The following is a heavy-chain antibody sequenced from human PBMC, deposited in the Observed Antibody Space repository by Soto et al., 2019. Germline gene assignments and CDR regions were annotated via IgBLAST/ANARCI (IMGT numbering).Heavy chain of an antibody. V-gene: IGHV3-23*01. J-gene: IGHJ5*02. Sequence: EVQLLESGGGLVQPGGSLRLSCAASGFTFSSYAMSWVRQAPGKGLEWVSAISGSGGSTYYADSVKGRFTISRDNSKNTLYLQMKSLRAEDKAVYYCAKDPEYYDILTRPAWGQGTLVTVSS. CDR3: AKDPEYYDILTRPA. CDR1: GFTFSSYA. D-gene: IGHD3-9*01. CDR2: ISGSGGST.